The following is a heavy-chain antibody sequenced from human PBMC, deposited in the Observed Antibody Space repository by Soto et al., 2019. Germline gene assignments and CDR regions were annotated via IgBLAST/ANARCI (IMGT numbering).Heavy chain of an antibody. CDR3: ARGVPAAMYWFDP. J-gene: IGHJ5*02. D-gene: IGHD2-2*01. CDR1: GYTFTGYY. CDR2: INPNSGGT. Sequence: GASVKVSCKASGYTFTGYYMHWVRQAPGQGLEWMGWINPNSGGTNYAQKFQGWVTMTRDTSISTAYMELSRLRSDDTAVYYCARGVPAAMYWFDPWGQGTLVTVSS. V-gene: IGHV1-2*04.